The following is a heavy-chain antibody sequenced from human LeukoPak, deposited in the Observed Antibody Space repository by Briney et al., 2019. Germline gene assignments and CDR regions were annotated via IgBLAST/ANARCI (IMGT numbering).Heavy chain of an antibody. CDR3: ATPSEGTIVVVPAAMSFDY. Sequence: GGSLRLSCAASGFTFSSYAMHWVRQAPGKGLEWVAVISYDGSNKYYADSVKGRFTISRDNSKNTLYLQMNSLRAEDTAVYYCATPSEGTIVVVPAAMSFDYWGQGTLVTVPS. J-gene: IGHJ4*02. V-gene: IGHV3-30-3*01. CDR1: GFTFSSYA. D-gene: IGHD2-2*01. CDR2: ISYDGSNK.